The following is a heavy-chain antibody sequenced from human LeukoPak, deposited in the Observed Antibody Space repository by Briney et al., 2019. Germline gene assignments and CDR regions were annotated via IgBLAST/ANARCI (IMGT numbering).Heavy chain of an antibody. J-gene: IGHJ4*02. CDR3: ARSQGGFREFH. CDR2: ITHSGST. Sequence: SETLSLTCAFYGGSFSCYYWSWIRQPPGKGLEWIGEITHSGSTNYNPSLKSRVTISVDTSNNQSSLKLSWVTAADTAVYYCARSQGGFREFHGGQGTMVTVSS. D-gene: IGHD3-10*01. CDR1: GGSFSCYY. V-gene: IGHV4-34*01.